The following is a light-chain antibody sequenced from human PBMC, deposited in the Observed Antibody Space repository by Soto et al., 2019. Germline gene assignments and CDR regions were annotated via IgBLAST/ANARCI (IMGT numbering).Light chain of an antibody. V-gene: IGKV3-15*01. CDR1: QSVSSN. J-gene: IGKJ2*01. CDR3: QQYNNWPPRYT. CDR2: GTS. Sequence: EIVMTQSPATLSVSPGERATLSCRASQSVSSNLAWYQQKPGQAPRLLIYGTSTRATGIPARFSGSGSGTEFTLTINSLQSEDFAVYYCQQYNNWPPRYTFGQGTKVDIK.